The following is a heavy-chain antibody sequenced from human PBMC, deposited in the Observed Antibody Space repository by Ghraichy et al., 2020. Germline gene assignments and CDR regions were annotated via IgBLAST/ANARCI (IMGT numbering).Heavy chain of an antibody. CDR1: GFTISSYS. CDR3: ARGSTVVRFFYYDGMDV. D-gene: IGHD4-23*01. J-gene: IGHJ6*02. V-gene: IGHV3-48*02. CDR2: ITSSGRTI. Sequence: GGSLRLSCAVSGFTISSYSMNWVRQSPGKGLEWVSYITSSGRTIFYADSVKGRFTISRDNAQNSLFLQMNSLRDDDTAVYYCARGSTVVRFFYYDGMDVWGQGTTVTVSS.